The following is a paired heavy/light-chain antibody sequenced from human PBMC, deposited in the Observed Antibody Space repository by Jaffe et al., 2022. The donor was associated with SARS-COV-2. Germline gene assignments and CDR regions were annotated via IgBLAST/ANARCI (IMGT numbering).Heavy chain of an antibody. J-gene: IGHJ4*02. CDR3: AKDQTYSSSTYYFDY. CDR1: GFTFSNYA. Sequence: EVQLLESGGGLVQPGGSLRLSCAVSGFTFSNYAMSWVRQAPGKGLEWVSAISGSGDRTSYTNSVKGRFTISRDNSENTLYLQMSSLRAEDTAVYFCAKDQTYSSSTYYFDYWGQGTLLTVSS. V-gene: IGHV3-23*01. CDR2: ISGSGDRT. D-gene: IGHD6-6*01.
Light chain of an antibody. J-gene: IGKJ2*01. CDR3: HQTDSFPYT. Sequence: DIQMTQSPSSVSASVGDRVTITCRASHVISNSLVWYQQKPGQAPKLLIFAASSLQSGVPSRFSGSGSGTDFALTVSSLQPEDFATYYCHQTDSFPYTFGQGTKLQIK. CDR1: HVISNS. CDR2: AAS. V-gene: IGKV1D-12*01.